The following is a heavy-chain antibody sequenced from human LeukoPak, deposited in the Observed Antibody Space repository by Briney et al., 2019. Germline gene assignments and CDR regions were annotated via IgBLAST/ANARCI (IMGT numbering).Heavy chain of an antibody. D-gene: IGHD6-19*01. J-gene: IGHJ5*02. CDR2: IYTSGST. CDR3: ARGGQWLVPNWFDP. Sequence: SETLSLTCTVSGGSISSYYWSWIRQPAGKGLVWIGRIYTSGSTNYNPSLKSRVTMSVDTSKNQFSLKLSSVTAADTAVYYCARGGQWLVPNWFDPWGQGTLVTVSS. CDR1: GGSISSYY. V-gene: IGHV4-4*07.